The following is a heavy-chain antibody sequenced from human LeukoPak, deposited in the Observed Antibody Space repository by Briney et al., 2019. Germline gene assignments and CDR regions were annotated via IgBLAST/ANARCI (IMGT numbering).Heavy chain of an antibody. J-gene: IGHJ3*02. CDR1: GDSVSSNSAA. D-gene: IGHD5-24*01. CDR2: TYYRSKWYN. Sequence: SQTLSLTCAISGDSVSSNSAAWNWIRQSPSRGLEWLGRTYYRSKWYNDYAVSVKSRITINPDTSKNQFSLQLNSVTPEDTAVYYCARDRGMATIKGDAFDIWGQGTMVTVSS. CDR3: ARDRGMATIKGDAFDI. V-gene: IGHV6-1*01.